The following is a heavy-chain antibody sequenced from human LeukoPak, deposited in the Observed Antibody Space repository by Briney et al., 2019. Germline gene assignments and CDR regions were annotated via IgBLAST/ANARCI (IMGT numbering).Heavy chain of an antibody. CDR2: IIPIFGTA. J-gene: IGHJ6*02. D-gene: IGHD2-2*01. CDR3: ARSEYQLLWDYYYYGMDV. CDR1: GGTFSSYA. V-gene: IGHV1-69*13. Sequence: GASVKVSCKASGGTFSSYAISWVRQAPGQGLEWMGGIIPIFGTASYAQKFQGRVTITADESTSTAYMELSSLRSEDTAEYYCARSEYQLLWDYYYYGMDVWGQGTTVTVSS.